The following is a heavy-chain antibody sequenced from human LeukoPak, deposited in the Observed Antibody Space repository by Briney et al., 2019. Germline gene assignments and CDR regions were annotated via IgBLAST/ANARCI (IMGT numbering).Heavy chain of an antibody. Sequence: GGSLRLSCAASGFTFSDYYMDWVRQAPGKGLEWVSYISSSGSSIYYADSVKGRFTISRDNAKNSLYLQMNSLRAEDTAVYYCAREGGYSEFDNWGQGTLVTVSS. J-gene: IGHJ4*02. CDR3: AREGGYSEFDN. CDR1: GFTFSDYY. CDR2: ISSSGSSI. V-gene: IGHV3-11*04. D-gene: IGHD5-12*01.